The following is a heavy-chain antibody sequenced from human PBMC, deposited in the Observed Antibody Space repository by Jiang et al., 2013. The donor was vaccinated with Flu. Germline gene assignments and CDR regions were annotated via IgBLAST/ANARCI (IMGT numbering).Heavy chain of an antibody. Sequence: GSGLVKPSETLSLTCTVSGGSISSYFWSWIRQPPGKGLEWLGFVSYTGTTGYNPSLKSRVTISVDTSKNQFSLKLSSVTAADTAVYYCARGDQWPAQYFHHWGQGTLVTVSS. V-gene: IGHV4-59*13. CDR1: GGSISSYF. J-gene: IGHJ1*01. CDR2: VSYTGTT. CDR3: ARGDQWPAQYFHH. D-gene: IGHD6-19*01.